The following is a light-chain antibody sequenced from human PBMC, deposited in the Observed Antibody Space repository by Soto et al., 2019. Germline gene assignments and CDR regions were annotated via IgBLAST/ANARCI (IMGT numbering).Light chain of an antibody. CDR2: DNN. J-gene: IGLJ2*01. Sequence: QSVLTQPPSVSGAPRQRVTISCSGSRSNIGNNYVSWYQQLPGTAPKLLIYDNNKRPSGIPDRFSGSKSGTSGTLDITGLQTGDEADYYCATWDGSLPGEVFGGGTKLTVL. CDR1: RSNIGNNY. V-gene: IGLV1-51*01. CDR3: ATWDGSLPGEV.